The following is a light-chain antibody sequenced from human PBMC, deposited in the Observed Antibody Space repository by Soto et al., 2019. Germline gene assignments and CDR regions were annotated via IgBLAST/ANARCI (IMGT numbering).Light chain of an antibody. CDR3: SSYTTTSTQV. V-gene: IGLV2-14*03. CDR2: GVS. CDR1: SSDIGSFNY. J-gene: IGLJ1*01. Sequence: QSVLTQPASVSGSPGQSITISCTGTSSDIGSFNYVSWYQHHPGTAPKLIIYGVSNRPSGVSNRFSGSKSGNTASLTISGLQAEDEADYYWSSYTTTSTQVFGTGTKLTVL.